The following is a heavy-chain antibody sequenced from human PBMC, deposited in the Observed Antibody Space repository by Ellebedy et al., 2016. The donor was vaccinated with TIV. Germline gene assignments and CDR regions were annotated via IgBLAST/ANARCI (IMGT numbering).Heavy chain of an antibody. CDR2: IYYSGST. CDR3: ARQKGRYCSGGSCYQKHHWFDP. Sequence: MPGGSLRLSCTVSGGSISSSSYYWGWIRQPPGKGLEWIGSIYYSGSTYYNPSLKSRVTISVDTSKNQFSLKLSPVTAADTAVYYCARQKGRYCSGGSCYQKHHWFDPWGQGTLVTVSS. D-gene: IGHD2-15*01. J-gene: IGHJ5*02. V-gene: IGHV4-39*01. CDR1: GGSISSSSYY.